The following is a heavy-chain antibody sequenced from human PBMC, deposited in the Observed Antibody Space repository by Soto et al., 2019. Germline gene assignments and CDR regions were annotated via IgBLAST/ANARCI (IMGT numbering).Heavy chain of an antibody. CDR2: VRGKVYSHTT. CDR3: AASWGDTGYFDY. D-gene: IGHD2-21*02. J-gene: IGHJ4*02. Sequence: EVQLVESGGGLVQPGGSLRLSCAASGFSFSDQHMDWVRQAPGKGLEWIGRVRGKVYSHTTEYAASVKGRFTVSRDDSQNSLYLQMYSLKPGDRAVYYCAASWGDTGYFDYWGQGALVTVSS. V-gene: IGHV3-72*01. CDR1: GFSFSDQH.